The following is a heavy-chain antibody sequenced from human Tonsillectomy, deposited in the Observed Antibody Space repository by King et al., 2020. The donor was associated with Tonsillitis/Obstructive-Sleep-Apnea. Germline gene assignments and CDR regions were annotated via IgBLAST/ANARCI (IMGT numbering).Heavy chain of an antibody. CDR2: IYPGDSDT. D-gene: IGHD2-2*01. CDR1: GYSFTSYW. J-gene: IGHJ5*02. V-gene: IGHV5-51*01. Sequence: VQLVESGAEVKKPGESLKISCTGSGYSFTSYWIGWVRQMPGKGLEWMGIIYPGDSDTRYSPSFQGQVTISADKSISTAYLQWSSLKASDTAMYYCARLVSPLYCSSTSCYHNWFDPWGQGTLVTVSS. CDR3: ARLVSPLYCSSTSCYHNWFDP.